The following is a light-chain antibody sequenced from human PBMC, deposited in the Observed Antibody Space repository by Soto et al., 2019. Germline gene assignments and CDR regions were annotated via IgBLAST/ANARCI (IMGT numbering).Light chain of an antibody. CDR2: DAS. Sequence: EIFLTQSPDTLSLSPGERATLTCRASQSVTNYIAWYQQRPGQAPRLLIYDASNRATGVPARFSGSGSGTEFTLTISSLQSEDFAVYYCQQYNNWPLITFGQGTRLEIK. CDR3: QQYNNWPLIT. V-gene: IGKV3-11*01. CDR1: QSVTNY. J-gene: IGKJ5*01.